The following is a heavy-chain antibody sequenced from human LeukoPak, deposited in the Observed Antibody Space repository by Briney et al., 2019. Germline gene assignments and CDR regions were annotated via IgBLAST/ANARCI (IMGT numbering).Heavy chain of an antibody. CDR1: GYTFTSYD. V-gene: IGHV1-8*01. CDR3: ARERVRDFWSGLTYGMDV. D-gene: IGHD3-3*01. J-gene: IGHJ6*02. CDR2: MNPNSGNT. Sequence: GASVKVSCKASGYTFTSYDINWVRQATGQGLEWMGWMNPNSGNTGYAQKFQGRVTMTRNTSISTAYMELSSLRSEDTAVYYCARERVRDFWSGLTYGMDVWGQGTTVTVSS.